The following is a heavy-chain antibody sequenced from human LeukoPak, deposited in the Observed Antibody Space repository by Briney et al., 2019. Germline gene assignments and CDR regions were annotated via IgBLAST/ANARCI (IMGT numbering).Heavy chain of an antibody. Sequence: SVKVSCKASGGTFSSYAISWVRQAPGQGLEWMGGIIPIFGTANYAQKFQGRVTITTDESTSTAYMELSSLRSEDTAVYYRAREGTAYCGGDCYPDWGQGTLVTVSS. D-gene: IGHD2-21*02. CDR2: IIPIFGTA. CDR3: AREGTAYCGGDCYPD. J-gene: IGHJ4*02. CDR1: GGTFSSYA. V-gene: IGHV1-69*05.